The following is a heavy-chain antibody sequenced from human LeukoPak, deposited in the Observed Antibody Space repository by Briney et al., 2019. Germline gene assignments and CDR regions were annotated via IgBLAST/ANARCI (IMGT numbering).Heavy chain of an antibody. D-gene: IGHD3-10*01. V-gene: IGHV4-39*01. CDR1: GGSISSSSYY. CDR3: ARQHPYYYGSGSPDY. J-gene: IGHJ4*02. Sequence: SETLSLTCTVSGGSISSSSYYWGWIRQPPGKGLEWIGGTYYSGSTYSNPSLKSRVTISVDTSKNQFSLKLSSVTAADTAVYYCARQHPYYYGSGSPDYWGQGTLVTVSS. CDR2: TYYSGST.